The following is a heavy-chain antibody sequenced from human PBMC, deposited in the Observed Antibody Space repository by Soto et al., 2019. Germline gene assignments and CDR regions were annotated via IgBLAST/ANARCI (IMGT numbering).Heavy chain of an antibody. CDR2: VNPNTGGT. CDR3: ARGGYSSSSPSDY. CDR1: GYPFTGSY. J-gene: IGHJ4*02. D-gene: IGHD6-6*01. V-gene: IGHV1-2*02. Sequence: GASVKVSCKASGYPFTGSYMHWVRQAPGQGLEWMGWVNPNTGGTNYAQKFQGRVTMTRDTSISTAYVELSRLSSDDTAVFCCARGGYSSSSPSDYWGQGTLVTVSS.